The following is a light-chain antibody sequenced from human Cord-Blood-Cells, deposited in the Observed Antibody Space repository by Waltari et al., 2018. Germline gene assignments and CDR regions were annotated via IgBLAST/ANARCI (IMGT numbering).Light chain of an antibody. J-gene: IGKJ1*01. V-gene: IGKV3-20*01. CDR3: QQYGSSRT. CDR2: GAS. Sequence: IVLTQSPGTLSLSPGERATLSCRASQSVSSSYLAWSQQNPGQAPRLLIYGASSRATGIPDRFSGSGSGTDFTLTISRLEPEDFAVYYCQQYGSSRTFGQGTKVEIK. CDR1: QSVSSSY.